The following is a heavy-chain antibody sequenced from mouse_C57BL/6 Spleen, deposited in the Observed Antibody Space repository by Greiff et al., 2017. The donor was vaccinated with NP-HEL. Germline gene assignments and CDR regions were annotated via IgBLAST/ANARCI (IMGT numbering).Heavy chain of an antibody. V-gene: IGHV14-4*01. Sequence: EVQLQQSGAELVRPGASVKLSCTASGFNIKDDYMHWVKQRPEQGLEWIGWIDPENGDTEYASKFQGKATITADTSSNTAYLQLSSLTSEDTAVYYCTVGYDARWFAYWGQGTLVTVSA. J-gene: IGHJ3*01. D-gene: IGHD2-2*01. CDR3: TVGYDARWFAY. CDR1: GFNIKDDY. CDR2: IDPENGDT.